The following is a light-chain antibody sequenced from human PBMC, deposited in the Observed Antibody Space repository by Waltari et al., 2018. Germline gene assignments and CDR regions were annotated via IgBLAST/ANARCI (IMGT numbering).Light chain of an antibody. CDR2: RNN. Sequence: QSVFTQQPSGSETPGQRVTSSRSGSRSNIGNKYVYWYQGLPGTAPKRLIYRNNQRPSGVPDLFSGSKSGTSASLAISGLRSEDEADYYCAAWDDSLSGRVFGGGTKVTVL. J-gene: IGLJ3*02. V-gene: IGLV1-47*01. CDR3: AAWDDSLSGRV. CDR1: RSNIGNKY.